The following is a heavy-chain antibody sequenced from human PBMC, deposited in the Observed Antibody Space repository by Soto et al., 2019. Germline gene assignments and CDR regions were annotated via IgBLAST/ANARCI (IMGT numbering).Heavy chain of an antibody. Sequence: PVVLMRHSCAVAEFTCSTYWMSRVSQAPGKGLEWVANIKQDGSEKYYVDSVKGRFTVSRDNAKNSLYLQMNSLRAEDTAVYYCARVIFSAAGPYYKYYYGMDVSGQLTTVTVPS. V-gene: IGHV3-7*01. D-gene: IGHD6-13*01. CDR2: IKQDGSEK. CDR3: ARVIFSAAGPYYKYYYGMDV. J-gene: IGHJ6*02. CDR1: EFTCSTYW.